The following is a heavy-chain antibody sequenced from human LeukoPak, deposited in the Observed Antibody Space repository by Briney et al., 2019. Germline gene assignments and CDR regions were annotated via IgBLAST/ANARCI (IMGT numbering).Heavy chain of an antibody. J-gene: IGHJ6*03. D-gene: IGHD3-9*01. CDR1: GFTVSSNY. CDR2: IYSGGST. V-gene: IGHV3-53*01. CDR3: ARESGYYDILTGYSVHYYYMDV. Sequence: GGSLRLSCAASGFTVSSNYMSWVRQAPGKGLEWVSVIYSGGSTYYADSVKGRFTISRDNSKNTLYLQMNSLRAEDTAVYYCARESGYYDILTGYSVHYYYMDVWGKGTTVTISS.